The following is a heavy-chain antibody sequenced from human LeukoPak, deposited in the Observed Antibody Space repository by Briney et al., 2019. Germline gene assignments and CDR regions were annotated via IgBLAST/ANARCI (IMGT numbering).Heavy chain of an antibody. CDR2: IYYRGNT. V-gene: IGHV4-39*01. Sequence: PSETLSLTCTVSGGSICSGIYYWAWIRQPPGKGLEWIGSIYYRGNTYYNPSLKSRVTLSVDTSKNQFSLNLSSVTAADTAVYYCARHGDGGPAEYFQHWGQGTLVTVSS. J-gene: IGHJ1*01. CDR1: GGSICSGIYY. CDR3: ARHGDGGPAEYFQH. D-gene: IGHD4-23*01.